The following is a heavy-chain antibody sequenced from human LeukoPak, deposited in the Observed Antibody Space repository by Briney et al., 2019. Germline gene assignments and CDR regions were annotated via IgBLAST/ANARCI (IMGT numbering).Heavy chain of an antibody. D-gene: IGHD5-12*01. Sequence: GGSLRLSCAASGFTFSSYAMNWVRQAPGKGLEWVSGISGSGGSTYYADSVKGRFTISRDNSKNTLYLQMNSLRAEDAAVYYCAKDGYSGYAGPYYFDYWGQGTLVTVSS. J-gene: IGHJ4*02. CDR3: AKDGYSGYAGPYYFDY. CDR1: GFTFSSYA. CDR2: ISGSGGST. V-gene: IGHV3-23*01.